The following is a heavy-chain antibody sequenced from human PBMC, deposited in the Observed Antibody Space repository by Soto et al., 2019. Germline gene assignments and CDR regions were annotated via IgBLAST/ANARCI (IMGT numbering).Heavy chain of an antibody. V-gene: IGHV5-51*01. CDR2: IYPGDSDT. Sequence: GESLKISCKGSGYSFTSYWIGWVRQMPGKGLEWMGIIYPGDSDTRYSPSFQGQVTISADKSISTAYLQWSSLKASDTAMYYCARQGYSGYVLYGDYVSDYWGQGTLVTVSS. D-gene: IGHD5-12*01. CDR1: GYSFTSYW. CDR3: ARQGYSGYVLYGDYVSDY. J-gene: IGHJ4*02.